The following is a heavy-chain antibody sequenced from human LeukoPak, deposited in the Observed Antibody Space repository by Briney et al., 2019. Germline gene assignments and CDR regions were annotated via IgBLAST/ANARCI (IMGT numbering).Heavy chain of an antibody. CDR1: GFTFINYA. CDR2: ICGNAACT. D-gene: IGHD3-16*01. CDR3: ARELRTFDS. Sequence: GGSLRLSCAASGFTFINYAMSWVRQAPGRGLEWVSVICGNAACTYYADSVKGRFIISRDNSKNTMYLYLQMNSLRAEDTAVYYCARELRTFDSWGQGTLVTVSS. J-gene: IGHJ4*02. V-gene: IGHV3-23*01.